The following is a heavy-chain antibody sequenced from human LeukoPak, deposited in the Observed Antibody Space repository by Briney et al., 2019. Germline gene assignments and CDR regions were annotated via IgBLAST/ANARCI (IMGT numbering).Heavy chain of an antibody. J-gene: IGHJ6*02. D-gene: IGHD2-2*01. Sequence: GGSLRLSCAASGFTFSSYAMSWVRQAPGKGLEWVSAISGSGGSTYYADSVKGRFTISRDNSKNTLYLQMNSLKGEDTAVYYCARDMGFCSSPSCPYYYYGMDVWGQGTTVTVSS. CDR1: GFTFSSYA. CDR3: ARDMGFCSSPSCPYYYYGMDV. CDR2: ISGSGGST. V-gene: IGHV3-23*01.